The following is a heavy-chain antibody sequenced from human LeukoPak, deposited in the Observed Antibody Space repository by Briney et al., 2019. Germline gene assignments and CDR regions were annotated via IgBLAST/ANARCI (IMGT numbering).Heavy chain of an antibody. Sequence: SETLSLTCTVSGGSINSYYWSWIRQPPGKGLEWIGYIYYSGSTNYNPSLKSRVTISLDTSKNQFSLKLNSVTAADTAVYYCARAYGARPYYYFDSWGQGTLVTVSS. V-gene: IGHV4-59*08. CDR1: GGSINSYY. CDR2: IYYSGST. D-gene: IGHD4-17*01. CDR3: ARAYGARPYYYFDS. J-gene: IGHJ4*02.